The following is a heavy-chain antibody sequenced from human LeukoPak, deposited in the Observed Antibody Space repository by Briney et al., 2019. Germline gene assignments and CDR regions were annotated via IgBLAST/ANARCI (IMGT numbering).Heavy chain of an antibody. CDR1: GYTFTGYY. V-gene: IGHV1-2*02. Sequence: GASVKVSCKASGYTFTGYYMHWVRQAPGQGLGWMGRINPNSGGTNYAQKFQGRVTMSRDTSISTAYMELSRLRSDDTAVYYCASITMIVEQGAFDIWGQGTMVTVSS. CDR2: INPNSGGT. D-gene: IGHD3-22*01. CDR3: ASITMIVEQGAFDI. J-gene: IGHJ3*02.